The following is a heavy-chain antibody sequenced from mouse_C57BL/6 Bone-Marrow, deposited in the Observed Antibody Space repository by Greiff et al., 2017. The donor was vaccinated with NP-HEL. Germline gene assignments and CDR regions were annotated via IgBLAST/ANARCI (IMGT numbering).Heavy chain of an antibody. D-gene: IGHD1-1*01. CDR1: GYTFTSYW. CDR3: TRHGSSDY. J-gene: IGHJ2*01. Sequence: EVQLVESGTVLARPGASVKMSCKTSGYTFTSYWMHWVKQRPGQGLEWIGAIYPGNSDTSYNQKFKGKAKLTADTSTSTAYMELSSLTNEDSAVYYCTRHGSSDYWGQGTTLTVSS. V-gene: IGHV1-5*01. CDR2: IYPGNSDT.